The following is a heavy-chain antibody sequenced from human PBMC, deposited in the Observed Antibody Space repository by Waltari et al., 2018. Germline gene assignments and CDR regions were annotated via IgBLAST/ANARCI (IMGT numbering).Heavy chain of an antibody. CDR1: GGSISSYY. D-gene: IGHD3-9*01. J-gene: IGHJ5*02. Sequence: QVQLQESGPGLVKPSETLSLTCTVSGGSISSYYWSWIRQPPGKGLEWIGYIYYSGSTNYNPSLKSRVTISVDTSKNQFSLKLSSVTAADTAVYYCAREALTYYDILTGFNWFDPWGQGTLVTVSS. V-gene: IGHV4-59*01. CDR3: AREALTYYDILTGFNWFDP. CDR2: IYYSGST.